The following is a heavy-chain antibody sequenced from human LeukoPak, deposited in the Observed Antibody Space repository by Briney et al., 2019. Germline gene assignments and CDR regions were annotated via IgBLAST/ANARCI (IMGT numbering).Heavy chain of an antibody. CDR3: ARRPLLHDAFDI. CDR2: IYYSGSP. V-gene: IGHV4-39*07. D-gene: IGHD3-22*01. CDR1: RGSISSSSYY. Sequence: SETLSLTCTVSRGSISSSSYYWGWIRQPPGKGLEWIGSIYYSGSPYYHPPLKSRVTIPVDTSKNQFSLKMSSVNAADPAVYYCARRPLLHDAFDIWGQGTMVTVSS. J-gene: IGHJ3*02.